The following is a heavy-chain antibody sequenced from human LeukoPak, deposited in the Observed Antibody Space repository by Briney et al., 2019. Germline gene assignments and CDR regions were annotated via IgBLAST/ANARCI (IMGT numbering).Heavy chain of an antibody. J-gene: IGHJ4*02. Sequence: GSLRLSCAASGFTFSSYAVSWVRQAPGKGLEWIGGISSSGNTYYNPSLKSRITIFIDTSKNHFSLKLSSVSAADTAVYYCARLGAGPTYYDFWSGYSSFYFDYWGQGTLVTVSS. CDR2: ISSSGNT. CDR1: GFTFSSYA. D-gene: IGHD3-3*01. V-gene: IGHV4-39*02. CDR3: ARLGAGPTYYDFWSGYSSFYFDY.